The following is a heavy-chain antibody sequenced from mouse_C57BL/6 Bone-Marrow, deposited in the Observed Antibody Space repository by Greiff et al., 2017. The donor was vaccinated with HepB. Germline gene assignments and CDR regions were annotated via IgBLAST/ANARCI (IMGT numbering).Heavy chain of an antibody. CDR3: ARGGLRRRAMDY. D-gene: IGHD2-4*01. J-gene: IGHJ4*01. CDR1: GFTFSSYA. V-gene: IGHV5-4*01. Sequence: EVHLVESGGGLVKPGGSLKLSCAASGFTFSSYAMSWVRQTPEKRLEWVATISDGGSYTYYPDNVKGRFTISRDNAKNNLYLQMSHLKSEDTAMYYCARGGLRRRAMDYWGQGTSVTVSS. CDR2: ISDGGSYT.